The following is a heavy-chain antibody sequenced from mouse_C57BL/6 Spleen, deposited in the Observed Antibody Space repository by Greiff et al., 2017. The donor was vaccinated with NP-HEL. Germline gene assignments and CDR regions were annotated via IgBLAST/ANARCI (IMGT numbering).Heavy chain of an antibody. V-gene: IGHV1-9*01. CDR1: GYTFTGYW. CDR2: ILPGSGST. Sequence: QVQLKQSGAELMKPGASVKLSCKATGYTFTGYWIEWVKQRPGHGLEWIGEILPGSGSTNYNAKFKGTATFTADTSSNTAYMQLSSLTTEDSAIYDCAELFAYWGQGTLVTVSA. CDR3: AELFAY. J-gene: IGHJ3*01.